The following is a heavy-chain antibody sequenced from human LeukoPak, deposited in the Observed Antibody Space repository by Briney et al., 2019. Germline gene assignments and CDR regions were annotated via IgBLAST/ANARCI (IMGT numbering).Heavy chain of an antibody. D-gene: IGHD2-2*01. Sequence: QTGGSLRLSCAASGFTFNTYGLHWVRQAPGKGLDGVAFISYEGSKKYYADSVQGRFTISRDNSNNTLFLQMNSLRPEDTAVYFCAKEGYYALYGMDVWGQGTTVTVSS. CDR2: ISYEGSKK. CDR1: GFTFNTYG. V-gene: IGHV3-30*18. CDR3: AKEGYYALYGMDV. J-gene: IGHJ6*02.